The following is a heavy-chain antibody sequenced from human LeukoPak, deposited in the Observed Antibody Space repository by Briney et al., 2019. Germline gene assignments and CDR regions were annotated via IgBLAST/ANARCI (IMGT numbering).Heavy chain of an antibody. CDR1: GFALSSHW. D-gene: IGHD2-15*01. Sequence: PGGSLRLSCAASGFALSSHWMTWIRQAPGKGLEWVAYIKKTGSETYYVDSVKGRFTITRDNTRNSLFLQMYSLRAEDTAVYFCAREDGYCSGGNCYSYFDSWGQGTLVTVSA. CDR3: AREDGYCSGGNCYSYFDS. V-gene: IGHV3-7*01. J-gene: IGHJ4*02. CDR2: IKKTGSET.